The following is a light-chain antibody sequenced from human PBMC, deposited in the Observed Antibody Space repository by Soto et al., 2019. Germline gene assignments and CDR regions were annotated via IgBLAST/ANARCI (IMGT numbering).Light chain of an antibody. Sequence: EIVMTQSPVALSVSPGESAALSCRASQSVGRNFAWYQQRPGQAPRVLIYGTSTRATGVPARFSGSGSGTDCTLPISSLQSEDFAVYYCQQYNKWPYTLGQGTRLEIK. J-gene: IGKJ2*01. CDR2: GTS. V-gene: IGKV3-15*01. CDR1: QSVGRN. CDR3: QQYNKWPYT.